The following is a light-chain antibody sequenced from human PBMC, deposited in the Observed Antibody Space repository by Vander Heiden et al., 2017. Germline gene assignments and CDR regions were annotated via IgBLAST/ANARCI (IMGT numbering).Light chain of an antibody. Sequence: QSLLLQPPPSSGTPGQRVTISCSGSSSNIGSNAVTWYRQFPETAPKLLIYSNNQRPSGVPDRFSGSKSGTSASLAISGLQSEDEADYYCAAWDDSLNGQWVFGGGTKLTVL. J-gene: IGLJ2*01. CDR2: SNN. CDR1: SSNIGSNA. CDR3: AAWDDSLNGQWV. V-gene: IGLV1-44*01.